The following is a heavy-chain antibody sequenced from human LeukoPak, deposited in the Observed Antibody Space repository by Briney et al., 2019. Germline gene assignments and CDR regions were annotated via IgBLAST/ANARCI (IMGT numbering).Heavy chain of an antibody. Sequence: SQTLSLTCTVSGGSITSGGYYWSWIRQLPGKGLEWIGYICYSGTTSYNPSLKSRLTISLDTSENQFSLKLSSVTAADTAVYYCARGSTGDKSNNWGQGTLVTVSS. V-gene: IGHV4-31*03. J-gene: IGHJ4*02. D-gene: IGHD7-27*01. CDR2: ICYSGTT. CDR1: GGSITSGGYY. CDR3: ARGSTGDKSNN.